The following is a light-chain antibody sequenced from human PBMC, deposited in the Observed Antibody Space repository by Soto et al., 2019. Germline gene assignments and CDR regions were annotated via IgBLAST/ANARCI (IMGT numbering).Light chain of an antibody. V-gene: IGKV1-5*03. CDR2: KAS. J-gene: IGKJ4*01. Sequence: DIQMTQSPSTLSASVGDRVTITCRASQSISSWLAWYQQKPGKAPKLLLYKASSLESGVPSRFSGSGSGTEFTLSISSLQPDDFATYYCQHYDTYPLTFGGGTKVEIK. CDR1: QSISSW. CDR3: QHYDTYPLT.